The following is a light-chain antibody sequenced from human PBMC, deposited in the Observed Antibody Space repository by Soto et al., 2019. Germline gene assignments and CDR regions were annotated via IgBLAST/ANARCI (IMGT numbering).Light chain of an antibody. Sequence: QSALTQPRSVSGSPGQSITISCTGTSSDIGGYKYVSWYQHHPGKAPKLMIYEVSNRPSGVSNRFSASKSGNTASLTISGLQAEDEADYYCSSYTSTSTWVFGGGTKLTVL. CDR3: SSYTSTSTWV. J-gene: IGLJ3*02. CDR2: EVS. CDR1: SSDIGGYKY. V-gene: IGLV2-14*01.